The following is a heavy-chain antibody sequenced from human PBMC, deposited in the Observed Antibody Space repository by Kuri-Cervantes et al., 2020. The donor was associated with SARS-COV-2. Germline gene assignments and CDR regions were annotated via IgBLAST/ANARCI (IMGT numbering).Heavy chain of an antibody. V-gene: IGHV4-38-2*02. CDR2: IYHSGST. CDR1: GGSISSYY. J-gene: IGHJ4*02. Sequence: GSLRLSCNVVGGSISSYYWSWIRQPPGKGLEWIGSIYHSGSTYYNPSLKSRVTISVDTSKNQFSLKLSSVTAADTAVYYCARDDTFGGVIAHYWGQGTLVTVSS. D-gene: IGHD3-16*02. CDR3: ARDDTFGGVIAHY.